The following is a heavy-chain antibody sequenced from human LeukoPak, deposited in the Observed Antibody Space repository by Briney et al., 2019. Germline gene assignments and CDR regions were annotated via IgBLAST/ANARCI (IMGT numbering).Heavy chain of an antibody. CDR3: VSFYETY. CDR1: GFTFSTYC. D-gene: IGHD2-2*01. Sequence: GGSLRLSCAASGFTFSTYCMHWVRQAPGKGPMWVSRICPDGTVTNYADSVKARFIISRDNARNTVYLQMNNLRAEDTAVYYCVSFYETYWGRGTLVTVSS. J-gene: IGHJ4*02. CDR2: ICPDGTVT. V-gene: IGHV3-74*01.